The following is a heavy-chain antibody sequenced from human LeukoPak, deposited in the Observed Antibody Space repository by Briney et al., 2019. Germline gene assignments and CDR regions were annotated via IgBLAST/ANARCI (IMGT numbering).Heavy chain of an antibody. Sequence: GGSLRLSCAASGFTFSSYEMNWVRQAPGKGLEWVSYISSSGSTIYYADSVKGRFTISRDNAKNSLYLQMNSLRAEDTAVYYCARDAPKLYCSGGSCAEDYWGQGTLVTVSS. CDR2: ISSSGSTI. D-gene: IGHD2-15*01. V-gene: IGHV3-48*03. J-gene: IGHJ4*02. CDR3: ARDAPKLYCSGGSCAEDY. CDR1: GFTFSSYE.